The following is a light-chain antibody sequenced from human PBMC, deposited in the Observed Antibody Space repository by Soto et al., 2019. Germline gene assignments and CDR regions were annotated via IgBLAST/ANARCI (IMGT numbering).Light chain of an antibody. V-gene: IGKV3-20*01. CDR1: QSISSW. CDR3: QQYGSSPPRT. Sequence: TQSPSTLSASVGDRVTITCRASQSISSWLAWYQQKPGQAPRLLIYGASSRATGIPDRFSGSGSGTDFTLTISRLEPEDFAVYYCQQYGSSPPRTFGQGTKV. J-gene: IGKJ1*01. CDR2: GAS.